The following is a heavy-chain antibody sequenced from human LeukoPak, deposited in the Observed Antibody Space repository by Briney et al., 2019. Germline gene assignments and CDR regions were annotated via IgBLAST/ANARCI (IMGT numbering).Heavy chain of an antibody. CDR1: GYTFTSYD. CDR3: ATRGPHYYVLRSSYSYYYSMDV. V-gene: IGHV1-8*01. CDR2: MNPNSGNT. Sequence: ASVQVSCKASGYTFTSYDINWVRRATGQGLEWMGWMNPNSGNTGYSQKFQGRVTMTRNTSISTAYMELSSLRSEDTAVYYCATRGPHYYVLRSSYSYYYSMDVWGKGTTVTISS. D-gene: IGHD3-10*02. J-gene: IGHJ6*03.